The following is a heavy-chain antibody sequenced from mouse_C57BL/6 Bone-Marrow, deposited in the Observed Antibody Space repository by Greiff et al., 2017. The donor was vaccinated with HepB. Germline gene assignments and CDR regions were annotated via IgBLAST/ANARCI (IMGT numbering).Heavy chain of an antibody. J-gene: IGHJ4*01. Sequence: QVQLQQSGPGLVQPSQSLSITCTVSGFSLTSYGVHWVRQSPGKGLEWLGVIWRGGSTDYNAAFMSRLSITKDNSKSQVFFKMNSLQADDTAIYYCAKRFTTVVENYYAMDYWGQGTSVTVSS. CDR3: AKRFTTVVENYYAMDY. CDR1: GFSLTSYG. CDR2: IWRGGST. D-gene: IGHD1-1*01. V-gene: IGHV2-5*01.